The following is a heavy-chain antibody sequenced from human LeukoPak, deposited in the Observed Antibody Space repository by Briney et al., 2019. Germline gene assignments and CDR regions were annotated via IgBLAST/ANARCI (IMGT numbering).Heavy chain of an antibody. CDR2: INHSGST. Sequence: SETLSLTCAVYGGSFSGYCWSWIRQPPGKGLEWIGEINHSGSTNYNPSLKSRVTISVDTSKNQFSLKLSSVTAADTAVYYCARGRRVTMIVVVITPFDYWGQGTLVTVSS. D-gene: IGHD3-22*01. V-gene: IGHV4-34*01. CDR3: ARGRRVTMIVVVITPFDY. CDR1: GGSFSGYC. J-gene: IGHJ4*02.